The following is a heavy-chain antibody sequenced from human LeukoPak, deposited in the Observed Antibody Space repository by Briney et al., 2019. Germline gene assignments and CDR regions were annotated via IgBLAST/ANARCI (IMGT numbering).Heavy chain of an antibody. Sequence: PSETLSLTCTVSGGSISSSSYYWGWIRQPPGKGLEWIGSIYYSGSTYYNPSLKSRVTISVDTSKNQFSLKLSSVTAADTAVYYCARQVDTAMALFDYWGQGTLVTASS. D-gene: IGHD5-18*01. CDR2: IYYSGST. CDR1: GGSISSSSYY. J-gene: IGHJ4*02. CDR3: ARQVDTAMALFDY. V-gene: IGHV4-39*01.